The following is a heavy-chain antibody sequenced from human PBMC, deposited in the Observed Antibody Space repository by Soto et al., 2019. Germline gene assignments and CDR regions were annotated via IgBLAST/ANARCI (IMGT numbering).Heavy chain of an antibody. J-gene: IGHJ4*02. D-gene: IGHD6-19*01. Sequence: ASVKVSCKASGYTFTSYGISWVRQAPGQGLEWMGWISAYNGNTKYAQKFQGRVTMTRDTSTSTVYMEVSSLRSEDTAVYYCAKEKFGSGWYGFDYWGQGTLVTVSS. CDR3: AKEKFGSGWYGFDY. CDR2: ISAYNGNT. V-gene: IGHV1-18*01. CDR1: GYTFTSYG.